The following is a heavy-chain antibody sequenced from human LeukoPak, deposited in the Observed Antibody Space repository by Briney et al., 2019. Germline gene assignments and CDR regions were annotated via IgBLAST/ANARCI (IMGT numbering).Heavy chain of an antibody. Sequence: GGSLRLSCAASGFTFSSYAMHWVRQAPGKGLEWVTFIRYDGNNKYYADSVKGRFIISRDNSKNTLYLQMNSLRAEDTAVYYCARDGAVLWFGELLYEGFFDYWGQGTLVTVSS. V-gene: IGHV3-30*02. CDR2: IRYDGNNK. CDR3: ARDGAVLWFGELLYEGFFDY. CDR1: GFTFSSYA. J-gene: IGHJ4*02. D-gene: IGHD3-10*01.